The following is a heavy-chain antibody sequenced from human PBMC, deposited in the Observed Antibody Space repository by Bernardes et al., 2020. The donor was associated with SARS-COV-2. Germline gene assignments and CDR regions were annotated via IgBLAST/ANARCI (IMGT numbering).Heavy chain of an antibody. CDR1: GGSISSSSYY. J-gene: IGHJ4*02. D-gene: IGHD3-9*01. V-gene: IGHV4-39*01. Sequence: SETLSLTCTVSGGSISSSSYYWGWTRQPPGKGLEWIGSTYYSGRTYYNPSLKSRVTIYVDTSKNQFSLKLSSVTAADTAVYYCARGYFDWLSPYYFDYWGQGTLVTVSS. CDR3: ARGYFDWLSPYYFDY. CDR2: TYYSGRT.